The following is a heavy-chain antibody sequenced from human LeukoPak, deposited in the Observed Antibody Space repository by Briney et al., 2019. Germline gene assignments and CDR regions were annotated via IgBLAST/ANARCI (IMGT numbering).Heavy chain of an antibody. CDR1: GGSISSSSYY. Sequence: SETLSLTCTVSGGSISSSSYYWGWIRQPPGKGLEWIGSIYYSGSTYYNPSLKSRVTISVDTSKNQFSLKLSPVTAADTAVYYCARQRGTTGGYYFDYWGQGTLVTVSS. D-gene: IGHD4-17*01. CDR2: IYYSGST. J-gene: IGHJ4*02. CDR3: ARQRGTTGGYYFDY. V-gene: IGHV4-39*01.